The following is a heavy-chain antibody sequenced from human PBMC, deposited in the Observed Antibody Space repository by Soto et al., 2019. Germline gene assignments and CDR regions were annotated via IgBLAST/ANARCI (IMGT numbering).Heavy chain of an antibody. Sequence: SETLSLTCTVSGGSITSAGHSWGWVRQSPGKGLEWIGSSYHSGSSYYNPSLQSRVTISVDRSKAQFYLTLTSVTAADPAVYFCARARYYDWCFDLLGRGTPVTVSS. J-gene: IGHJ4*02. D-gene: IGHD3-9*01. CDR1: GGSITSAGHS. V-gene: IGHV4-30-2*06. CDR2: SYHSGSS. CDR3: ARARYYDWCFDL.